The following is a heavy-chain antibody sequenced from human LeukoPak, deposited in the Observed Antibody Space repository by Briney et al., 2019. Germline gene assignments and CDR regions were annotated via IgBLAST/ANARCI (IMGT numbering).Heavy chain of an antibody. J-gene: IGHJ4*02. CDR3: TQAGYSSGWNPPPVDY. Sequence: PGGSLRLSCAASGFTFSNAWMSWVRQAPGKGLEWVGRIKSKTDGGTTDYATPVKGRFTISRDDSKNTLYLQMNSLKTEDTAVYYCTQAGYSSGWNPPPVDYWGQGTLVTVSS. D-gene: IGHD6-19*01. CDR1: GFTFSNAW. CDR2: IKSKTDGGTT. V-gene: IGHV3-15*01.